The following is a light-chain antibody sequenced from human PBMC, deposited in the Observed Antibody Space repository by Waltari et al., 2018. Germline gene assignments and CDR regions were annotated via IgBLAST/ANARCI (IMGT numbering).Light chain of an antibody. CDR2: KGS. J-gene: IGLJ3*02. CDR3: ALYMGSGNWV. V-gene: IGLV8-61*01. Sequence: PHQPPRVVMYKGSIRSSGVPDRVAGSSPANKAALTITGAQSDDESDYYCALYMGSGNWVLGGGTRLTVL.